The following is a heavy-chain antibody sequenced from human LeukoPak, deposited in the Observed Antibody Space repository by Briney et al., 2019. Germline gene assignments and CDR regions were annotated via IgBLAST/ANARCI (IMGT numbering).Heavy chain of an antibody. D-gene: IGHD6-19*01. Sequence: APVKVSCKASGYTFTSYGISWVRQAPGQGLEWMGWISAYNGNTNYAQKLQGRVTMTTDTSTSTAYMELRGLRSEDTAVYYCATARGQWLVKPDYWGQGTLVTVSS. V-gene: IGHV1-18*01. CDR3: ATARGQWLVKPDY. CDR2: ISAYNGNT. J-gene: IGHJ4*02. CDR1: GYTFTSYG.